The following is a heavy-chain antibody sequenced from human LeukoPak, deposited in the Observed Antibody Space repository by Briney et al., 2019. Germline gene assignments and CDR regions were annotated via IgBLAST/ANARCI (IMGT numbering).Heavy chain of an antibody. D-gene: IGHD5-12*01. CDR2: ISGSGGST. J-gene: IGHJ4*02. V-gene: IGHV3-23*01. Sequence: GGSLRLSCAASGFTFSSYAMSWVRQAPGRGLEWVSVISGSGGSTYYADYVKGRFTISRDNSKNTLYLQMNSLRAEDTAVYYCAKRSDYSGYDYDLDYWGQGTLVTVSS. CDR1: GFTFSSYA. CDR3: AKRSDYSGYDYDLDY.